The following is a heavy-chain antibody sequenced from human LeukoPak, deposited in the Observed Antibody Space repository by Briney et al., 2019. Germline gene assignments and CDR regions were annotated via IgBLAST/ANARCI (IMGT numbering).Heavy chain of an antibody. CDR1: GYTFTDYY. V-gene: IGHV1-2*02. J-gene: IGHJ4*02. CDR3: ARPSSTDYV. D-gene: IGHD2-2*01. CDR2: LNPKSGDT. Sequence: SVKVSCKASGYTFTDYYYIHWVRQAPGQGLEWMGWLNPKSGDTNYAQKFQGRVTVTRDTSISTAYMELSRLRSDDTAVYYCARPSSTDYVWGQGTQVTVSS.